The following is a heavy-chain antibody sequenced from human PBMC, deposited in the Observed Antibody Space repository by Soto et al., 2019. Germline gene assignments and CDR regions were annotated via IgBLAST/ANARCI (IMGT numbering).Heavy chain of an antibody. D-gene: IGHD1-1*01. V-gene: IGHV3-53*01. J-gene: IGHJ3*01. CDR1: GLTISGKKY. CDR3: ATWHEREHAYDV. Sequence: XGSLRLSCSAVGLTISGKKYVAWVRQAPGKGLEWVSALYDVDGSFYADSVKGRFTTSSDSSKTTVYLQMNDLRPDDTAVYYCATWHEREHAYDVWGQGTTVTVSS. CDR2: LYDVDGS.